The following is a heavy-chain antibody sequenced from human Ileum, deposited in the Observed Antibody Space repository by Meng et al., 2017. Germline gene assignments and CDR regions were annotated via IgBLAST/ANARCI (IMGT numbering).Heavy chain of an antibody. CDR2: ISQESGRT. CDR3: VRNEGYSLGD. Sequence: QVQLQVAGPGLVKTSGTLSLTCAVSGDSISSRDWWSWVRQPPGKGLEWIGEISQESGRTNYNPSLKSRVTISLDKSKNQFSLNLNSVTAADTAVYYCVRNEGYSLGDWGQGTLVTVSS. V-gene: IGHV4-4*02. CDR1: GDSISSRDW. D-gene: IGHD2-21*01. J-gene: IGHJ4*02.